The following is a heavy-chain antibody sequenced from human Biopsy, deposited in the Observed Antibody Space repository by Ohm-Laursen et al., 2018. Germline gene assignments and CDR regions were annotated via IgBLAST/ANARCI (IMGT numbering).Heavy chain of an antibody. D-gene: IGHD2-2*01. Sequence: SLSLSCSASGFIFSTYTMNWVRQAPGEGQEWVSSISSRNSDIYYAGTVKGRFTITRDNAKNSLFLHMNSLRSEDTAVYYCARENALKLYQSLSYFNGSDVWGQGTTVTVSS. V-gene: IGHV3-21*01. J-gene: IGHJ6*02. CDR1: GFIFSTYT. CDR2: ISSRNSDI. CDR3: ARENALKLYQSLSYFNGSDV.